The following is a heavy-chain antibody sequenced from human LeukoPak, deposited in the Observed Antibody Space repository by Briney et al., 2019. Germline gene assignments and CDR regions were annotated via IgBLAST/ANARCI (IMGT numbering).Heavy chain of an antibody. Sequence: ASVKVSCKASGYTFTSYGISWVRQAPGQGLEWMGWISAYNGNTNYAQKLQGRVTMTTDTSTSTAYMELRSLRSDDTAVYYCARDGAAGSSWFISYYYYMDVWGKGTTVTISS. CDR1: GYTFTSYG. D-gene: IGHD6-13*01. V-gene: IGHV1-18*01. CDR3: ARDGAAGSSWFISYYYYMDV. CDR2: ISAYNGNT. J-gene: IGHJ6*03.